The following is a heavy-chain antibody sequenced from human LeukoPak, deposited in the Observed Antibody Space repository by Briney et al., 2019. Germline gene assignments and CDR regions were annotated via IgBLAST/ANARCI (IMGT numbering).Heavy chain of an antibody. CDR3: ARSANPDFDWLTTTPFDY. D-gene: IGHD3-9*01. V-gene: IGHV1-69*13. CDR2: IIPIFGTA. Sequence: WASVKVSCKASGGTFSSYAISWVRQAPGQGLEWMGGIIPIFGTANYAQKFQGRVTITADESTSTAHMELSSLRSEDTAVYYCARSANPDFDWLTTTPFDYWGQGTLVTASS. CDR1: GGTFSSYA. J-gene: IGHJ4*02.